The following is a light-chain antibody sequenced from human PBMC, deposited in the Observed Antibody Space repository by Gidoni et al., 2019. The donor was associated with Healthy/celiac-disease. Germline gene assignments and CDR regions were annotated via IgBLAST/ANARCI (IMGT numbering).Light chain of an antibody. CDR3: SSYTSSSTVV. Sequence: QSALTQTASVSGSPGQSVTISCTGTSRDVGGYNYVSWYQQHPGKDPKLMIYEVSNRPSGVSNRFSGSKSGNTASLTISGLQAEDEADYYCSSYTSSSTVVFGGWTKLTVL. V-gene: IGLV2-14*01. CDR2: EVS. J-gene: IGLJ2*01. CDR1: SRDVGGYNY.